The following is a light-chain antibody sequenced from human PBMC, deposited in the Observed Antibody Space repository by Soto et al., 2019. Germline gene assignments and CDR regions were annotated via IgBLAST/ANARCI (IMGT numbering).Light chain of an antibody. V-gene: IGLV1-44*01. CDR2: RNN. CDR3: AAWDDRLNGHV. CDR1: SSNIGSTA. Sequence: QSVLTQPPSTSGTPGQRVTISCSGSSSNIGSTAVNWYQQLPGTAPKLLIYRNNQRPSGVPDRFSGSKSGTSASLAISGLQSEDEDDYYCAAWDDRLNGHVFGTGTKVTVL. J-gene: IGLJ1*01.